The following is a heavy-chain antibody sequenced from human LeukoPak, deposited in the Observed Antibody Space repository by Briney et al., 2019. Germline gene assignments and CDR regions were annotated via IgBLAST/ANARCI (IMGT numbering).Heavy chain of an antibody. Sequence: KPSGTLSLTCAVYGVSINSSSCWSWVRQSPGKGLEWIGYIGHSGGTNYNPSLKSRATISVDKSNTQVSLKLRSATAADTAVYYCAGNSGSYYGSGSYYNVYWGQGTLVIVSS. CDR3: AGNSGSYYGSGSYYNVY. V-gene: IGHV4-4*02. D-gene: IGHD3-10*01. CDR1: GVSINSSSC. CDR2: IGHSGGT. J-gene: IGHJ4*02.